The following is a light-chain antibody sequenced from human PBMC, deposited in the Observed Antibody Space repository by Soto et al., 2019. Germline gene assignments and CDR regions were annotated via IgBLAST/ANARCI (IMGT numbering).Light chain of an antibody. Sequence: EIVLTQSPGTLSLSPGERATLSCRASQTVRSNYIAWYQQKPGQAPRLLIYGASSRDTGIPGRFSGSGSGTDFSLTISRLEAEDSVVYHCQQYGGSPITFGQGTRLEIK. CDR3: QQYGGSPIT. CDR1: QTVRSNY. V-gene: IGKV3-20*01. J-gene: IGKJ5*01. CDR2: GAS.